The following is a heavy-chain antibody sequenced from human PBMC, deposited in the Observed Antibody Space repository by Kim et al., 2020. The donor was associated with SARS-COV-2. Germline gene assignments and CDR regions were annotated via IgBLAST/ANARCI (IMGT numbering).Heavy chain of an antibody. J-gene: IGHJ4*02. Sequence: YYNPSLKSRVTIAVDTSKNQFSLKLSSVTAADTAVYYCACFSVPPGVDYWGQGTLVTVSS. D-gene: IGHD7-27*01. V-gene: IGHV4-31*02. CDR3: ACFSVPPGVDY.